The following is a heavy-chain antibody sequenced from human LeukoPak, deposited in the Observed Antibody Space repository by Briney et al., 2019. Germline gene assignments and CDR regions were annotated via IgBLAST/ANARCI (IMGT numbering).Heavy chain of an antibody. CDR1: GGSFSGYY. CDR3: ARWHNLVYSGSYYDY. Sequence: PSETLSLTCAVYGGSFSGYYWSWIRQPPGKGLEWIGEINHSGSTNYNPSLKSRVTISVDTSKNQFSLKLSSVTAADTAVYYCARWHNLVYSGSYYDYWGQGTLVTVSS. V-gene: IGHV4-34*01. CDR2: INHSGST. D-gene: IGHD1-26*01. J-gene: IGHJ4*02.